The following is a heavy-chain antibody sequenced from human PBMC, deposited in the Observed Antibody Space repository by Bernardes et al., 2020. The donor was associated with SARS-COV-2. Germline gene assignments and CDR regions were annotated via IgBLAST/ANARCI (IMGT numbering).Heavy chain of an antibody. J-gene: IGHJ5*02. CDR3: ARQFYDFWSGSPNWFDP. CDR2: IDPSDSYT. D-gene: IGHD3-3*01. V-gene: IGHV5-10-1*01. CDR1: GYSFTSYW. Sequence: GESLKISCKGSGYSFTSYWISWVRQMPGKGLEWMGRIDPSDSYTNYSPSFQGHVTISADKSISTAYLQWSSLKASDTAMYYCARQFYDFWSGSPNWFDPWGQGTLVTVSS.